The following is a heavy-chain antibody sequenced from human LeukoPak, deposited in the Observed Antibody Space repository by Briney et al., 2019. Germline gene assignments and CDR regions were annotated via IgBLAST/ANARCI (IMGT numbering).Heavy chain of an antibody. J-gene: IGHJ4*02. D-gene: IGHD6-13*01. CDR2: INHSGST. CDR3: ARRGGYSSSRPRYFDY. Sequence: SETLSLTCAVYGGSFSGYYWSWIRQPPGKGLEWIGEINHSGSTNYNPSLKSRVTISVDTSRNQFSLKLSSVTAADTAVYYCARRGGYSSSRPRYFDYWGQGTLVTVSS. V-gene: IGHV4-34*01. CDR1: GGSFSGYY.